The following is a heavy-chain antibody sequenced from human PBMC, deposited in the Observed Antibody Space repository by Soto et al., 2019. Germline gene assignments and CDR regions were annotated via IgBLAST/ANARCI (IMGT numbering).Heavy chain of an antibody. V-gene: IGHV4-4*02. Sequence: SETLSLTCAVSGDSISSVNWWSWVRQSPGQGLEWIGDIYHTGITNYNPSLQSRVTISVDKSKNEFSLNLTSVTDADTAHYYCARGIQPPTLSPWDVWGPGTSVTVSS. D-gene: IGHD1-1*01. CDR2: IYHTGIT. CDR3: ARGIQPPTLSPWDV. CDR1: GDSISSVNW. J-gene: IGHJ6*01.